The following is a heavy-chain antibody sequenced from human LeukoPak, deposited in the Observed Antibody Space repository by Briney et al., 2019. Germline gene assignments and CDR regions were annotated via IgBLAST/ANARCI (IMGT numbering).Heavy chain of an antibody. J-gene: IGHJ4*02. Sequence: SVKVSCKASGFTFTSSAMQWVRQARGQRLEWIGWIVVGSGSTNYAQKFQERVTITRDMSTSTAYMELSSLRSEDTAVYYCARGWISGAISEHYFENWGQGTLVTVSS. D-gene: IGHD4-23*01. CDR3: ARGWISGAISEHYFEN. CDR1: GFTFTSSA. CDR2: IVVGSGST. V-gene: IGHV1-58*02.